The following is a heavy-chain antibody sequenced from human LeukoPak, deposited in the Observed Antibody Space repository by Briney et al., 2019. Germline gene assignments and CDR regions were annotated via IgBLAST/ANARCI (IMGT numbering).Heavy chain of an antibody. CDR2: NNPSGGST. V-gene: IGHV1-46*01. CDR1: GYTFTSYY. J-gene: IGHJ3*02. CDR3: ARTWEYCSGGSCYSTGADAFDI. D-gene: IGHD2-15*01. Sequence: GASVKVSCKASGYTFTSYYMHWVRQAPGQGLEWMGINNPSGGSTSYAQKFQGRVTMTRDMSTGTVYMELSSLRSEDTAVYYCARTWEYCSGGSCYSTGADAFDIWGQGTMVTVSS.